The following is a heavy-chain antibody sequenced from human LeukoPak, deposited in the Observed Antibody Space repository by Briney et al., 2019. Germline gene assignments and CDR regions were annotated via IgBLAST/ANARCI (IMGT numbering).Heavy chain of an antibody. CDR3: ARDNGYCSSTSCHRGGWFDP. V-gene: IGHV3-48*03. CDR1: GLPIADFA. Sequence: GGSLRLSCVASGLPIADFAMHWVRQAPGKGLEWVSYISSSGSTIYYADSVKGRFTISRDNAKNSLSLQMHSLRAEDTAVYYCARDNGYCSSTSCHRGGWFDPWGQGTLVTVSS. CDR2: ISSSGSTI. D-gene: IGHD2-2*01. J-gene: IGHJ5*02.